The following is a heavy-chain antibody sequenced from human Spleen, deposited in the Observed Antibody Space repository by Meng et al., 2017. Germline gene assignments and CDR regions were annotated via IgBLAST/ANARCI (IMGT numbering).Heavy chain of an antibody. V-gene: IGHV1-69*06. CDR2: IIPLSGST. Sequence: SVKVSCKASGDTSKYYPINWVRQAPGQGLEWLGGIIPLSGSTSYAPKFQARVTVTADKSTSTAYMELSSLRSEDTAVYYCARELEDYGAPRGVGPYYYYGMDVWGQGTTVTVSS. J-gene: IGHJ6*02. D-gene: IGHD4-17*01. CDR3: ARELEDYGAPRGVGPYYYYGMDV. CDR1: GDTSKYYP.